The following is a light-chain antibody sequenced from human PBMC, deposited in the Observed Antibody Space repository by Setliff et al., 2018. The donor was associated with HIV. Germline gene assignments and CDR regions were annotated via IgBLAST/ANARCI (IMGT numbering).Light chain of an antibody. CDR3: SSYAGSNNLV. V-gene: IGLV2-8*01. J-gene: IGLJ2*01. CDR1: SSDVGGYNY. CDR2: EVS. Sequence: QSALTQPPSASGSPGQSVTISCTGTSSDVGGYNYVSWYQQHPGKAPKIMIYEVSKRPSGVPDRFSGSKSGNTASLTVSGLQAEDEADYYCSSYAGSNNLVFGGGTK.